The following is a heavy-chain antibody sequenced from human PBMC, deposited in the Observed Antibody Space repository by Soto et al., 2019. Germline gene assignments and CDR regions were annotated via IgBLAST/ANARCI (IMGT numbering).Heavy chain of an antibody. J-gene: IGHJ6*02. CDR2: IRSKAYGGTT. D-gene: IGHD2-2*01. Sequence: PGGSLRLSCTGPGFTFGDYAMSWSRQAPGKGLEWVGVIRSKAYGGTTESAASVKGRFTISRDDSRSIAYLQMNSLQSEDTGVYYCTRYTSTSRYSYFGMDVWGHGTTVTVSS. CDR3: TRYTSTSRYSYFGMDV. CDR1: GFTFGDYA. V-gene: IGHV3-49*03.